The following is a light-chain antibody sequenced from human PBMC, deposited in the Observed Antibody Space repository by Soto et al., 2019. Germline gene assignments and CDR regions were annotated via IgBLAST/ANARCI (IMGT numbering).Light chain of an antibody. CDR3: QQSYTTSLIT. CDR1: ESIGSY. CDR2: TAS. J-gene: IGKJ5*01. Sequence: IQMTQSPASLYASLGDRVTITCRASESIGSYLNWYQQKPGKAPKRLISTASSLQRGVPSRVSGRGLGTDFSLSISGVQHEDFATYWCQQSYTTSLITFGQGTRLES. V-gene: IGKV1-39*01.